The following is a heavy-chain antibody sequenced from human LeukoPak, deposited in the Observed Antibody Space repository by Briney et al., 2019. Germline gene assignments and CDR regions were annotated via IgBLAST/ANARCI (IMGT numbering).Heavy chain of an antibody. Sequence: ASVKLSCKASGSTFTSYGISWVRQALGQGLEWMGWISAYNGNTNYAQKLQGRVTMTTDTSTSTAYMELRSLRSDDTAVYYWARYGAVVGMDVWGQGTTVTVSS. CDR1: GSTFTSYG. D-gene: IGHD2-15*01. CDR2: ISAYNGNT. CDR3: ARYGAVVGMDV. J-gene: IGHJ6*02. V-gene: IGHV1-18*01.